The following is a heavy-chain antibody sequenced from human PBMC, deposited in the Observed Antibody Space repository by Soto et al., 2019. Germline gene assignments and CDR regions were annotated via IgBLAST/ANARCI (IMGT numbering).Heavy chain of an antibody. D-gene: IGHD1-1*01. CDR2: ISYDGSNK. V-gene: IGHV3-30*18. CDR3: AKVRDDLWYFDY. Sequence: PGGSLRLSCAASGFTFSSYGMHWVRQAPGKGLEWVAVISYDGSNKYYADSVKGRFTISRDNSKNTLYLQMNSLRAEDTAVYYCAKVRDDLWYFDYWGQGSLVTVYS. J-gene: IGHJ4*02. CDR1: GFTFSSYG.